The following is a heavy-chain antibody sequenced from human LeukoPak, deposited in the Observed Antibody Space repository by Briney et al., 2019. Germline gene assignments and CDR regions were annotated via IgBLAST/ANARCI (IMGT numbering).Heavy chain of an antibody. CDR2: IYYSGST. CDR1: GVSISSYY. D-gene: IGHD3-22*01. V-gene: IGHV4-59*01. J-gene: IGHJ4*01. CDR3: AREDGSSGYDGNYFDY. Sequence: SETLSLTCTVSGVSISSYYWSWIRQPPGKGLEWIGYIYYSGSTNYNPSLKSRVTISVDTSKNQFSLKLSSVTAADTAVYYCAREDGSSGYDGNYFDYWGQEPWSPSPQ.